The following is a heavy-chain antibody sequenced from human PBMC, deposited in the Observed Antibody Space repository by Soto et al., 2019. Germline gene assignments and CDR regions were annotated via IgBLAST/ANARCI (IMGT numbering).Heavy chain of an antibody. V-gene: IGHV4-61*08. Sequence: SETLSLTCTVSGGSVSSGGYYWNWIRQPPGKGLEWIGYIYYSGSTNYNPSLKSRVTISVDTSKNQFSLRLSSVTAADTAFYYCARSRPSVYTYGLEGWFGPWGQGSLVTVSS. D-gene: IGHD5-18*01. CDR2: IYYSGST. CDR1: GGSVSSGGYY. J-gene: IGHJ5*02. CDR3: ARSRPSVYTYGLEGWFGP.